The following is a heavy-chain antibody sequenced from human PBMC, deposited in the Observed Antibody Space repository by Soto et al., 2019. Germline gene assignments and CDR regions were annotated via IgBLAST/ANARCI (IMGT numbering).Heavy chain of an antibody. J-gene: IGHJ5*02. CDR3: ARANSSTWYKLEYKWFDP. CDR1: GGSINDYY. Sequence: NPSETLSLTCTVSGGSINDYYWSWIRQTPGKGLEWVGFMYYSETTKYNPSLKGRVNMSLDTSKNQVSLHLKSVTAADTAVYYCARANSSTWYKLEYKWFDPWGQGTLVTVSS. CDR2: MYYSETT. V-gene: IGHV4-59*01. D-gene: IGHD6-13*01.